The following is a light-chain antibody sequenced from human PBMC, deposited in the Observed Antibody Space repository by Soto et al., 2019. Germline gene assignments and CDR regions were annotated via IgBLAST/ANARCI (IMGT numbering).Light chain of an antibody. V-gene: IGKV3-20*01. Sequence: EIVVTQSPGSLSLSPGERATLSCRTSPSASSKYLAWYQQKPCQAPRLLIYGASSRATGIPDRFSGSGSGTEFTLSISRVELEDVAVYYCQQYDTSHGWTYTFCQGTRLEI. CDR3: QQYDTSHGWTYT. CDR1: PSASSKY. J-gene: IGKJ2*01. CDR2: GAS.